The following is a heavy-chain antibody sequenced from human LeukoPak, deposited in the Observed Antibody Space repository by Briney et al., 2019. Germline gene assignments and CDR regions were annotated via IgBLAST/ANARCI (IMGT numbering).Heavy chain of an antibody. D-gene: IGHD5-12*01. Sequence: PSETLSLACAVYGGSFSGYYWSWIRQPPGKGLEWIGEINHSGSTNYNPSLKSRVTFSVDTSKNQFSLKLSPVTAADTAVYYCARGKTNVDIAATTNYDYWGQGTLVTVSS. V-gene: IGHV4-34*01. CDR2: INHSGST. CDR3: ARGKTNVDIAATTNYDY. CDR1: GGSFSGYY. J-gene: IGHJ4*02.